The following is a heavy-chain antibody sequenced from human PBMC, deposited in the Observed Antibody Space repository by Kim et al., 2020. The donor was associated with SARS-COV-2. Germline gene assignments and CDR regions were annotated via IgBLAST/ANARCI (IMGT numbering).Heavy chain of an antibody. Sequence: SETLSLTCTVSGGSISSGGYYWSWIRQHPGKGLEWIGYIYYSGSTYYNPSLKSRVTISVDTSKNQFSLKPSSVTAADTAVYYCARDQTSNKHLFDYWGQGTLVTVSS. CDR3: ARDQTSNKHLFDY. D-gene: IGHD4-4*01. J-gene: IGHJ4*02. CDR1: GGSISSGGYY. CDR2: IYYSGST. V-gene: IGHV4-31*03.